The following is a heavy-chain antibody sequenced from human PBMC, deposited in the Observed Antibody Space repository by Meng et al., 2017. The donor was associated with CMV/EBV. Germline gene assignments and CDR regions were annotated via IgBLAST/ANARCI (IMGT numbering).Heavy chain of an antibody. D-gene: IGHD4-23*01. CDR3: ARDYGGNSEWYFDL. J-gene: IGHJ2*01. Sequence: GYGGSFSGYYWSWIRQPPGKGLEWIGEINHSGSTNYNPSLKSRVTISVDTSKNQFSLKLSSVTAADTAVYYCARDYGGNSEWYFDLWGRGTLVTVSS. CDR1: GGSFSGYY. V-gene: IGHV4-34*01. CDR2: INHSGST.